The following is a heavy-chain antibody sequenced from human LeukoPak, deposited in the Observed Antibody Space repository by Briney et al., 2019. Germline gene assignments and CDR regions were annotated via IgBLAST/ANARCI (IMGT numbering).Heavy chain of an antibody. CDR2: ISYSGST. J-gene: IGHJ4*02. CDR3: ARGLGGSRGCFGY. V-gene: IGHV4-61*01. CDR1: GGPVSSDNYY. D-gene: IGHD6-19*01. Sequence: SETLSLTCTVSGGPVSSDNYYWTWLRQPPGKGLEWFGYISYSGSTNYNPSLKSRVTISVDTSKNQLSLKLSSVTAADTAVYYCARGLGGSRGCFGYWGQGTLVTVSS.